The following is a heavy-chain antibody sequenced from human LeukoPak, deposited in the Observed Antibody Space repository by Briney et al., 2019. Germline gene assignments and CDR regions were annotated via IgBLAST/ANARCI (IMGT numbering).Heavy chain of an antibody. CDR2: FYTSGST. Sequence: PSQTLSLTCTVSGGSISSGSYYWSWIRQPAGKGLEWIGRFYTSGSTNYNPSLKSRVTISVDTSKNQFSLKLSSVTAADTAVYYCARIEYSSSCDYWGQGTLVTVSS. V-gene: IGHV4-61*02. CDR1: GGSISSGSYY. J-gene: IGHJ4*02. CDR3: ARIEYSSSCDY. D-gene: IGHD6-6*01.